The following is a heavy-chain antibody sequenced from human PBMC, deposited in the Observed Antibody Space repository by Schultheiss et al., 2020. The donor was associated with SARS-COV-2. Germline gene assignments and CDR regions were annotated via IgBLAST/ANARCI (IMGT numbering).Heavy chain of an antibody. V-gene: IGHV4-61*05. CDR3: ARSGKGDSSSPAGWD. Sequence: SETLSLTCTVSGGSISSSSYYWGWIRQPPGKGLEWIGYIYYSGSTNYNPSLKSRVTISVDTSKNQFSLKLSSVTAADTAVYYCARSGKGDSSSPAGWDWGQGTLVTVSS. J-gene: IGHJ4*02. D-gene: IGHD6-6*01. CDR1: GGSISSSSYY. CDR2: IYYSGST.